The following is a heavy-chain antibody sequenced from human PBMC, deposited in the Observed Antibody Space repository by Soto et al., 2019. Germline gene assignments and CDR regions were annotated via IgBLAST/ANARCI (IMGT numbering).Heavy chain of an antibody. CDR3: ARGPLYIANDY. CDR2: MNANSGNT. CDR1: GYTFTSYA. J-gene: IGHJ4*02. V-gene: IGHV1-8*02. D-gene: IGHD5-18*01. Sequence: GASVKVSCKASGYTFTSYAMHWVRQAPGQRLEWMGWMNANSGNTGYAQKFQGRVTMTRNTSISTAYMELSSLRSEDTAVYYCARGPLYIANDYWGQGTLVTVS.